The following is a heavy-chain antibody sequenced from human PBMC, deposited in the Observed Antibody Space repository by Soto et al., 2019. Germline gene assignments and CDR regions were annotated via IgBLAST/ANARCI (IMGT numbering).Heavy chain of an antibody. CDR1: GYKFIDYW. CDR3: AKMDTGYDYGYFDN. CDR2: IWPGDSET. D-gene: IGHD5-18*01. J-gene: IGHJ4*02. V-gene: IGHV5-51*01. Sequence: GESLKISCQGSGYKFIDYWIVWVRQKPGKGLEWMGIIWPGDSETRYSPSFQGQVTISADKSINTAYLQWSSLKASDTAMYYCAKMDTGYDYGYFDNWGQGTQVTVSS.